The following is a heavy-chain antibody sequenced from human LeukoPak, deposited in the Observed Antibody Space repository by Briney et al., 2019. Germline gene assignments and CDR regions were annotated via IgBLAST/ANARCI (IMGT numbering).Heavy chain of an antibody. CDR3: AKDIGSGSYAY. J-gene: IGHJ4*02. CDR2: ISWNSGSI. D-gene: IGHD1-26*01. CDR1: GFTFDDYA. Sequence: GGSVRLSCAASGFTFDDYAMHWVRQAPGKGLEWVSGISWNSGSIGYADSVKGRFTISRDNAKNSLYLQMNSLRAEDTALYYCAKDIGSGSYAYWGQGTLVTVSS. V-gene: IGHV3-9*01.